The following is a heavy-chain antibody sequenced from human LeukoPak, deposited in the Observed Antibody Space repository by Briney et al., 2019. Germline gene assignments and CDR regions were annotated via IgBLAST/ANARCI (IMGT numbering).Heavy chain of an antibody. J-gene: IGHJ4*02. V-gene: IGHV3-30-3*01. CDR1: GFTFSSYA. CDR3: ARGPLTEVAGTTWDS. Sequence: GRSLRLSCAASGFTFSSYAIHWVRQAPGKGLEWVAVISYDGSNKYYADSVRGRFTVSRDNSQITLYLQMNSLGAEDTTVYFCARGPLTEVAGTTWDSWGRGTLVTVSS. CDR2: ISYDGSNK. D-gene: IGHD6-19*01.